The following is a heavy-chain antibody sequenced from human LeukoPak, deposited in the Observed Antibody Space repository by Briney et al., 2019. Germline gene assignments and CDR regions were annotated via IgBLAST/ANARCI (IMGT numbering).Heavy chain of an antibody. CDR3: ARDVRQVDYVWGSYRYTHLFDP. D-gene: IGHD3-16*02. CDR2: IYYSGST. V-gene: IGHV4-31*03. J-gene: IGHJ5*02. CDR1: GGSIRSSYYY. Sequence: SETLSLTCTVSGGSIRSSYYYWSWIRQHPGKGLEWIGYIYYSGSTYYNPSLKSRVTISVDTSKNQFSLKLSSVTAADTAVYYCARDVRQVDYVWGSYRYTHLFDPWGQGTLVTVSS.